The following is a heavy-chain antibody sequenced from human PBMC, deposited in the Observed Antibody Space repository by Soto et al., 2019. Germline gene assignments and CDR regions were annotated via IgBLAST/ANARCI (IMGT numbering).Heavy chain of an antibody. V-gene: IGHV3-21*01. CDR3: ARDQDCSSTSCYNYYYGMDV. CDR2: ISSSSSCI. CDR1: GFTFSSYS. D-gene: IGHD2-2*02. J-gene: IGHJ6*02. Sequence: GGSLRLSCAASGFTFSSYSMNWVRQAPGKGLEWVSSISSSSSCIYYADSVKGRFTISRDNAKNSLYLQMNSLRAEDTAVYYCARDQDCSSTSCYNYYYGMDVWGQGTTVTVSS.